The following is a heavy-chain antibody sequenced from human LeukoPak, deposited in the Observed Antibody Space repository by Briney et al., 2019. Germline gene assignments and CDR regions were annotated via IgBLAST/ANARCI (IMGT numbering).Heavy chain of an antibody. D-gene: IGHD2/OR15-2a*01. CDR1: GYTFTSYY. CDR2: INPSGGST. V-gene: IGHV1-46*01. J-gene: IGHJ4*02. CDR3: ARDEENKAASPYFDY. Sequence: ASVKVSCKASGYTFTSYYMHWVRQAPGQGLEWMGIINPSGGSTSYAQKFQGRVTMTRDTSTSTVYMELSSLSSEDTAVYYCARDEENKAASPYFDYWGQGTLVTVSS.